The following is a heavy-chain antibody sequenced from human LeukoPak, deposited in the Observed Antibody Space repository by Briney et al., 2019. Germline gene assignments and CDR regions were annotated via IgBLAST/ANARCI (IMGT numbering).Heavy chain of an antibody. J-gene: IGHJ4*02. Sequence: ASVKVSCKASGYTFTSYYMHWVRQAPGQGLEWMGIINPSGGSTSYAQKFQGRVTMTRDTSTSTVYMELSSLRSEDTAVYYCARDLRASYDSSGYYFDHWGQGTLVTVSS. CDR3: ARDLRASYDSSGYYFDH. CDR1: GYTFTSYY. V-gene: IGHV1-46*01. CDR2: INPSGGST. D-gene: IGHD3-22*01.